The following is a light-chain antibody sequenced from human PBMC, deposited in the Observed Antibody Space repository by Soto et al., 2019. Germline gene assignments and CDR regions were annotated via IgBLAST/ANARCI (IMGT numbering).Light chain of an antibody. V-gene: IGLV2-14*03. CDR1: SSDVGAYNI. J-gene: IGLJ1*01. CDR2: DVS. Sequence: QSALTQPASVSGSPGQSITISCAGTSSDVGAYNIVSWYQQHPGKAPKLIIYDVSNRPSGASDRFSGSKSGNTASLAISGLRTYDDADYYCTSFTSSNTHVFGTGTKLTVL. CDR3: TSFTSSNTHV.